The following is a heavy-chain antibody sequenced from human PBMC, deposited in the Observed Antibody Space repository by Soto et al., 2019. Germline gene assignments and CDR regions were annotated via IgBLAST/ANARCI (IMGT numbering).Heavy chain of an antibody. J-gene: IGHJ4*02. CDR2: ISAHNGNT. D-gene: IGHD1-1*01. CDR3: ARGRYGDY. Sequence: QVHLVQSGAEVKKPGASVKVSCKGSGYAFTTYGITWVRQAPGQGLEWMGWISAHNGNTKYAQKLQGRVTVTRDTSKSTAYMELRSLRSDDTAVYYCARGRYGDYWGQGALVTVSS. V-gene: IGHV1-18*01. CDR1: GYAFTTYG.